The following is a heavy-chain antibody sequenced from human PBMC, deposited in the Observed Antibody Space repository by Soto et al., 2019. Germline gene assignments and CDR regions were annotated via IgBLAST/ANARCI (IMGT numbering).Heavy chain of an antibody. V-gene: IGHV5-10-1*01. CDR1: GYSFTSYW. Sequence: PGESLKISCKGSGYSFTSYWISWVRQMPGKGLEWMGRIDPSDSYTNYSPSFQGHVTISADKSISTAYLQWSSLKASDTAMYYCARTGPAQYYDILTGYSTSTNDYWGQGTLVTVSS. CDR3: ARTGPAQYYDILTGYSTSTNDY. J-gene: IGHJ4*02. CDR2: IDPSDSYT. D-gene: IGHD3-9*01.